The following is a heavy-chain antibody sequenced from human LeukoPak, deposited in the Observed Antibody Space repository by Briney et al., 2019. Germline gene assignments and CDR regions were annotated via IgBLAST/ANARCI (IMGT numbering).Heavy chain of an antibody. D-gene: IGHD2-15*01. J-gene: IGHJ3*02. CDR1: XGSISSGGYY. Sequence: TXSLTCXXXXGSISSGGYYWSWIRQHPGKGLEGIGYIYYSGSTYYNPSLKSRVTISVDTSKNQFSLKLSSVTAADTAVYYCARLAVGCSGGSCSVDAFDIWGQGTMVTVSS. CDR3: ARLAVGCSGGSCSVDAFDI. CDR2: IYYSGST. V-gene: IGHV4-31*03.